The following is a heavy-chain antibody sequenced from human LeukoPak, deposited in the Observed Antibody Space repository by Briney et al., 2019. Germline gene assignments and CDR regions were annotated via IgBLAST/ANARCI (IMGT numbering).Heavy chain of an antibody. D-gene: IGHD1-1*01. CDR3: SRVAQSGPTGWFDP. J-gene: IGHJ5*02. CDR2: ISGSGGST. Sequence: GGSLRLSCAASGFTFSSYAMSWVRQAPGKGLEWVSAISGSGGSTYYADSVKGRFTISRDNPGNVVYLQMDSLRAEDTAVYYCSRVAQSGPTGWFDPWGQGTLVPVSS. V-gene: IGHV3-23*01. CDR1: GFTFSSYA.